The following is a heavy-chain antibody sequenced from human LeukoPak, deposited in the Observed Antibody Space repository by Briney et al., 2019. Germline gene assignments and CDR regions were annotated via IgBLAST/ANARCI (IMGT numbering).Heavy chain of an antibody. J-gene: IGHJ3*02. CDR1: GFTFSSYA. CDR3: AKDQSITMVRGVTHAFDI. V-gene: IGHV3-23*01. D-gene: IGHD3-10*01. CDR2: ISGSGGST. Sequence: GGSLRLSCAASGFTFSSYAMSWVRQAPGKGLEWVSAISGSGGSTYYADSVKGRFTISRDNSKNTLYLQMNSLRAEDTAVYYCAKDQSITMVRGVTHAFDIWGQGTMVTVSS.